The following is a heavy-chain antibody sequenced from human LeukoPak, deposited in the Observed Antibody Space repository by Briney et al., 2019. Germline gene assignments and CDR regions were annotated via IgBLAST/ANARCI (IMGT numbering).Heavy chain of an antibody. D-gene: IGHD3-16*01. Sequence: PSETLSLTCTVSGGPISTYYWNWIRQPPGQGLEWIGYIYYIGTTNYNPSLKSRVTFSVDTSKNQFSLKLSSVTAADTAVYYCARAAGEAFDYWGQGTLVTVSS. CDR1: GGPISTYY. V-gene: IGHV4-59*01. J-gene: IGHJ4*02. CDR3: ARAAGEAFDY. CDR2: IYYIGTT.